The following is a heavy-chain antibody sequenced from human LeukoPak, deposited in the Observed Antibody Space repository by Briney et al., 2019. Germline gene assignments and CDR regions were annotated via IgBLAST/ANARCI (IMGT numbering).Heavy chain of an antibody. CDR3: ARALSLGGWSQNYYYYYYMDV. J-gene: IGHJ6*03. Sequence: ASVTVSCKSSGYTFTSYDFNWVRQATAQGLEWMGWMNPNSGNTGNAQKFEGRVTITRNTSKSTAYMVLSSLRSEHTAVYYCARALSLGGWSQNYYYYYYMDVWGKGTTVTVSS. CDR2: MNPNSGNT. CDR1: GYTFTSYD. V-gene: IGHV1-8*03. D-gene: IGHD6-19*01.